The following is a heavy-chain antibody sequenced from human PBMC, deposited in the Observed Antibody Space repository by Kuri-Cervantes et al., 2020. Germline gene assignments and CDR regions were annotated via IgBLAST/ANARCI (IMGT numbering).Heavy chain of an antibody. CDR2: ISGDGITT. CDR3: ARDGRDGYDDY. CDR1: GFTFNNHW. V-gene: IGHV3-74*01. D-gene: IGHD2-21*02. Sequence: GESLKISCAASGFTFNNHWMHWVRQAPGKGLVWVSRISGDGITTTYADSVKGRFTISRDNAKNTLYLQMNSLRAEDTAVYYCARDGRDGYDDYWGQGTLVTVSS. J-gene: IGHJ4*02.